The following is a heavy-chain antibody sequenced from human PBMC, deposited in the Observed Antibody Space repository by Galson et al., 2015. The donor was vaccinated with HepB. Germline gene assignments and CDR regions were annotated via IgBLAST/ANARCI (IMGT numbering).Heavy chain of an antibody. CDR2: IDGGGSST. Sequence: SLRLSCAASGFTFSSYAMTWVRQAPGKGLEWVSAIDGGGSSTYYADSVKGQFTISRDNSKNTLYLQMNSLRADDTGIYYCARDANDKGGNYFDYWGQGTLVTVSS. V-gene: IGHV3-23*01. J-gene: IGHJ4*02. CDR3: ARDANDKGGNYFDY. D-gene: IGHD3-16*01. CDR1: GFTFSSYA.